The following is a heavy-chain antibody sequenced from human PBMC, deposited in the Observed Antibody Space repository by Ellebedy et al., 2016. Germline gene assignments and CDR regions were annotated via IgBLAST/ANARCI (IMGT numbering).Heavy chain of an antibody. CDR2: IYTSGST. CDR3: AGSEGSYGEAGGVY. J-gene: IGHJ4*02. V-gene: IGHV4-4*07. D-gene: IGHD1-26*01. Sequence: SETLSLTXTVSGGSISSYYWSWIRQPAGKGLEWIGRIYTSGSTNYNPSLKSRVTMSVDTSKNQFSLKLSSVTAADTAVYYCAGSEGSYGEAGGVYWGQGTLVTVSS. CDR1: GGSISSYY.